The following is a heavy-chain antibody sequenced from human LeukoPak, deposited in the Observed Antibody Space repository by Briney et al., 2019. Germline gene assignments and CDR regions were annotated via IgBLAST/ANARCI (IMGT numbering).Heavy chain of an antibody. CDR2: INPNSGGT. D-gene: IGHD3-22*01. J-gene: IGHJ4*02. V-gene: IGHV1-2*02. CDR1: GYTFSDYY. Sequence: ASVKVSCKASGYTFSDYYIHWVRQAPGQGLEWMGWINPNSGGTNYAQKFQGRVTMTRDTSISTAYMELSRLRSDDTAVYYCARDKGYYDSSGSLIWGQGTLVTVSS. CDR3: ARDKGYYDSSGSLI.